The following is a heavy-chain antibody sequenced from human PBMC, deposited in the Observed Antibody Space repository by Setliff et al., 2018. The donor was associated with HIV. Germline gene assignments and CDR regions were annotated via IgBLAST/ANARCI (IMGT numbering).Heavy chain of an antibody. CDR2: IYTTGGT. D-gene: IGHD5-12*01. Sequence: SETLSLTCNISRVSIPTNYWNWIRQPAGKGLEWIGRIYTTGGTNYNPALKSRVTMSIDTSKRQFSLDLNSVTAADTAIYYCARRARNWLQPFDHWGQGFLVTVSP. J-gene: IGHJ4*02. CDR3: ARRARNWLQPFDH. CDR1: RVSIPTNY. V-gene: IGHV4-4*07.